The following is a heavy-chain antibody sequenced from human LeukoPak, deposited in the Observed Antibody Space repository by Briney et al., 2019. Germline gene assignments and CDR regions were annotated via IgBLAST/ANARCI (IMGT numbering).Heavy chain of an antibody. CDR3: AQEHFDTSGYYSRFDN. Sequence: PGGSLRLSCAAAGFTFPRHAMSWVRQAPGKGLEWVASSAGSGGSTHYVDSVKGRFTISRDNSQNTVYLHMNSLRADDTAVYYCAQEHFDTSGYYSRFDNWGQGILVTVSS. V-gene: IGHV3-23*01. J-gene: IGHJ4*02. D-gene: IGHD3-22*01. CDR1: GFTFPRHA. CDR2: SAGSGGST.